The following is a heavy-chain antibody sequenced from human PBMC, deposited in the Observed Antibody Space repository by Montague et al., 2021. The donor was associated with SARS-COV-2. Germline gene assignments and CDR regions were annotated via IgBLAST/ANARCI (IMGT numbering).Heavy chain of an antibody. CDR3: ARGPSDTYYYNDMDV. Sequence: PALVKPTKTLTLTCTFSGFSLSTSGMCMTWIRQPPGKALEWLARIDWDGDKYYNTPLKSRLTTSKDTSKNLVVLTMTNMDPVDTATYYCARGPSDTYYYNDMDVWGRGTTVTVSS. J-gene: IGHJ6*02. CDR1: GFSLSTSGMC. V-gene: IGHV2-70*11. CDR2: IDWDGDK.